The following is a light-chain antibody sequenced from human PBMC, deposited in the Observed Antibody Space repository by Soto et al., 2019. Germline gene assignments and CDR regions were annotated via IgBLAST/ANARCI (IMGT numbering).Light chain of an antibody. CDR3: QQYGSSPRT. CDR2: GAS. Sequence: EIVLTQSPCTLSLSPGERATLSCRASQSVSSSYLAWYQQKPGQAPRLLIYGASSRATGIPDRFSGSGSGTDFTLTISRLEPEDFAAYYCQQYGSSPRTFGQGTKV. V-gene: IGKV3-20*01. CDR1: QSVSSSY. J-gene: IGKJ1*01.